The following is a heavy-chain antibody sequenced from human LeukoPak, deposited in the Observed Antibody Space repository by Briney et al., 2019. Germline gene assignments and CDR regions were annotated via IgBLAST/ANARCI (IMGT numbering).Heavy chain of an antibody. CDR2: IIPIFGTA. V-gene: IGHV1-69*06. CDR1: GGTFSSYA. J-gene: IGHJ4*02. D-gene: IGHD3-3*01. CDR3: ARDASPYYDFWSGYWMGGFDY. Sequence: SAKVSCKASGGTFSSYAISWVRQAPGQGLEWMGRIIPIFGTANYAQKFQGRVTITADKSTSTAYMELSSLRSEDTAVYYCARDASPYYDFWSGYWMGGFDYWGQGTLVTVPS.